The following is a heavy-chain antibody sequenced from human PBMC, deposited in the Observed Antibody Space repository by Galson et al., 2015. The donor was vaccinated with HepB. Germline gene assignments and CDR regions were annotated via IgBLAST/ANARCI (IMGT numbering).Heavy chain of an antibody. Sequence: SLRLSCAASGFTFSSYAMHWVRQAPGKGLEWVAVISDDGSNKYYADSVKGRFTISRDNSKNTLYLQMNSLRAEDTAVYYCARDRLWGVSIAAAGTLIYYYYGMDIWCQGTTVTVSS. J-gene: IGHJ6*02. CDR2: ISDDGSNK. D-gene: IGHD6-13*01. CDR3: ARDRLWGVSIAAAGTLIYYYYGMDI. V-gene: IGHV3-30*04. CDR1: GFTFSSYA.